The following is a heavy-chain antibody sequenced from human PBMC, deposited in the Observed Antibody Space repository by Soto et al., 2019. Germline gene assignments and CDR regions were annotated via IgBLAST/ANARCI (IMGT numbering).Heavy chain of an antibody. Sequence: PSETLSLTCTVSGGSISSGDYYWSWIRQPPGKGLEWIGYIYYSGSTYYNPSLKSRVTISVDTSKNQFSLKLSSVTAADTAVYYCARAGMVRGVIITEFWFDPWGQGTLVTVSS. CDR2: IYYSGST. V-gene: IGHV4-30-4*01. D-gene: IGHD3-10*01. CDR1: GGSISSGDYY. J-gene: IGHJ5*02. CDR3: ARAGMVRGVIITEFWFDP.